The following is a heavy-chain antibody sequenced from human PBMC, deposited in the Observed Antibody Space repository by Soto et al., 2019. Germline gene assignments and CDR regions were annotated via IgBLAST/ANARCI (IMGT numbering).Heavy chain of an antibody. V-gene: IGHV1-3*04. CDR1: GYTFTTYD. D-gene: IGHD6-19*01. J-gene: IGHJ1*01. CDR3: VVSTGWWSFLY. CDR2: IKTATGHA. Sequence: QVQLVQSGAEVQRPGASVKVSCQASGYTFTTYDMHWVRQAPGQSLEWMGWIKTATGHAKYSQKFQDRVTMTRDTAASTGQMECSSLRSEDTAVYFCVVSTGWWSFLYWGQGSLVTVAS.